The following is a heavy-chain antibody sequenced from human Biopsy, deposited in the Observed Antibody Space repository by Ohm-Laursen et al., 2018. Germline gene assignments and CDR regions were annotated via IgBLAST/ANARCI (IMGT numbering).Heavy chain of an antibody. V-gene: IGHV1-69*10. CDR3: ATPFQYYDSWGGYPPFDH. J-gene: IGHJ4*02. CDR1: GGTFNNYP. Sequence: GASVKVSCKASGGTFNNYPLSWVRKAPGEGLEWMGGIIAVSGLVNYAPKFQGRVSITADKSTTTAYMELSNLKSEDTAVYYCATPFQYYDSWGGYPPFDHWGQGTLVTVSS. D-gene: IGHD3-3*01. CDR2: IIAVSGLV.